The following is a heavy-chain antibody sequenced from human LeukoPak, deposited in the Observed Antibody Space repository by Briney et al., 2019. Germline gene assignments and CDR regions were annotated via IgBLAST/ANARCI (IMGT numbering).Heavy chain of an antibody. CDR3: ARGSPQLAAAGTYYYYYMDV. Sequence: PSETLSLTCAVYGGSLSGYYWSWIRQPPGKGLEWIGEINHSGSTNYNPSLKSRVTISEDTSKNQFSLKLSSVTAADTAVYYCARGSPQLAAAGTYYYYYMDVWGKGTTVTVSS. CDR1: GGSLSGYY. D-gene: IGHD6-13*01. J-gene: IGHJ6*03. CDR2: INHSGST. V-gene: IGHV4-34*01.